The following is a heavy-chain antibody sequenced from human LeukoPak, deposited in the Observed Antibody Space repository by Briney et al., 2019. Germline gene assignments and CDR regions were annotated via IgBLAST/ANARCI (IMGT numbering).Heavy chain of an antibody. CDR2: IYYSGST. J-gene: IGHJ6*03. CDR1: GGSISSSSYC. V-gene: IGHV4-39*07. CDR3: ARARRNYYYMDV. Sequence: SETLSLTCTVSGGSISSSSYCWAWIRQPPGKGLEWIGSIYYSGSTYYNPSLKSRVTISVDTSKNQFSLKRSSVTAADTAVYYCARARRNYYYMDVWGKGTAVTVSS.